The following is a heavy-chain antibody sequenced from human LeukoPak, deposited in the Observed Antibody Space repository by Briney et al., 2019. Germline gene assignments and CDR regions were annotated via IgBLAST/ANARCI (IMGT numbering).Heavy chain of an antibody. CDR3: AGGFKSELYGDYFDY. J-gene: IGHJ4*02. CDR2: IIPIFGTA. V-gene: IGHV1-69*01. CDR1: GGTFSSYA. D-gene: IGHD4-17*01. Sequence: ASVKVSCKASGGTFSSYAIGWVRQAPGQGLEWMGGIIPIFGTANYAQKFQGRVTITADESTSTAYMELSSLRSEDTAVYYCAGGFKSELYGDYFDYWGQGTLVTVSS.